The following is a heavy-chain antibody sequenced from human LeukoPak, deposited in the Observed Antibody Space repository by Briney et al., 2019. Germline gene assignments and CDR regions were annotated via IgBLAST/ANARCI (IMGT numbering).Heavy chain of an antibody. Sequence: PGGSLRFSCAASGFIFRSKRMHWLRQAPGKGLVWVSRINSDGSSTSYADSVKGRFTISRDNAKNTLYLQMNSLRAEDTAVYYCARDFRSSGWCPWGAGDLVTVSS. CDR1: GFIFRSKR. J-gene: IGHJ5*02. CDR3: ARDFRSSGWCP. CDR2: INSDGSST. D-gene: IGHD6-19*01. V-gene: IGHV3-74*01.